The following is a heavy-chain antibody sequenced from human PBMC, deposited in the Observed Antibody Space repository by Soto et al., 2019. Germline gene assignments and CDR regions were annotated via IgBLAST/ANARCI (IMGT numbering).Heavy chain of an antibody. Sequence: GGPLRLSCAASGFTFSSYAMSWVRQAPGKGLEWVSAISGSGGSTYYADSVKGRFTISRDNSKNTLYLQMNSLRAEDTAVYYCAKPPREYMTTVTTLFYWGQGTLVTVSS. CDR3: AKPPREYMTTVTTLFY. CDR1: GFTFSSYA. D-gene: IGHD4-17*01. J-gene: IGHJ4*02. V-gene: IGHV3-23*01. CDR2: ISGSGGST.